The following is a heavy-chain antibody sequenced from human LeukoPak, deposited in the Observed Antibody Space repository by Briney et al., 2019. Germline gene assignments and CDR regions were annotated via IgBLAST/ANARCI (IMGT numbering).Heavy chain of an antibody. V-gene: IGHV4-39*01. D-gene: IGHD1-26*01. CDR1: GGSISSSSYY. CDR3: ARQRGSYYRDFDY. CDR2: IYYSGST. Sequence: SETLSLTCTVSGGSISSSSYYWGWIRQPPGKGLEWIGSIYYSGSTYYNPSLKSRVTISVDTSKNQFSLKLSSVTAADTAAYYCARQRGSYYRDFDYWGQGTLVTVSS. J-gene: IGHJ4*02.